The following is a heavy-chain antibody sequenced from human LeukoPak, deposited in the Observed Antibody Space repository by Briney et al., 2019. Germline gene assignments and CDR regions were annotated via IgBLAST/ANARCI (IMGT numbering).Heavy chain of an antibody. J-gene: IGHJ4*02. CDR3: TRGYSYGYGGEFDY. V-gene: IGHV1-69*04. Sequence: SVKVSCKASGGTFSSYAISWVRQAPGQGLEWMGRIIPILGIANYAQKFQGRVTITADKSTSTAYMELSSLRSEDTAVYYCTRGYSYGYGGEFDYWGQGTLVTVSS. CDR2: IIPILGIA. CDR1: GGTFSSYA. D-gene: IGHD5-18*01.